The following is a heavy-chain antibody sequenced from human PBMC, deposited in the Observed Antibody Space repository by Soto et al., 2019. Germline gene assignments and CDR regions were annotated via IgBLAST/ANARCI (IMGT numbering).Heavy chain of an antibody. Sequence: QVQVVQSGAEVKKPGASVKISCQASGYTFTSHYFHWVRQAPGQGLEWMGTINPSGGFTNYAQKFQGRVTMTSDTSTSTVYMEVSRLRSDDTAVYFCARDADYMVRGVAIQGLLDYWGQGTLVTVSS. CDR2: INPSGGFT. CDR1: GYTFTSHY. CDR3: ARDADYMVRGVAIQGLLDY. D-gene: IGHD3-10*01. J-gene: IGHJ4*02. V-gene: IGHV1-46*01.